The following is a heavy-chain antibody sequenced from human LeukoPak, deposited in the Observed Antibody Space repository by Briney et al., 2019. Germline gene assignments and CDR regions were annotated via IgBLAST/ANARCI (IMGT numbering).Heavy chain of an antibody. CDR2: ISSSSSDI. Sequence: PGGSLRLSCAASGFTFSSYSMNWVRQAPGKGLEWVSYISSSSSDIHYADSVKGRFTISRDNAKNSLYLQMNSLRAEDTAVYYCARGPCSGGSCYPLADFWGQGTLVTVSS. CDR1: GFTFSSYS. CDR3: ARGPCSGGSCYPLADF. V-gene: IGHV3-48*01. J-gene: IGHJ4*02. D-gene: IGHD2-15*01.